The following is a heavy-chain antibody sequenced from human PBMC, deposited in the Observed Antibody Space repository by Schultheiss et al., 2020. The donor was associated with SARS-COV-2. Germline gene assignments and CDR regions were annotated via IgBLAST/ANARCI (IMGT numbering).Heavy chain of an antibody. D-gene: IGHD2-15*01. CDR3: ARVGYCGGGSCRGLDWYFDV. V-gene: IGHV4-4*07. Sequence: SETLSLTCTVSGGSISSYYWSWIRQPAGKGLEWIGRIYTSGSTNYNPSLKSRVTMSVDTSKNQFSLKLSSVTAADTAVYYCARVGYCGGGSCRGLDWYFDVWGRGTLVTVSS. J-gene: IGHJ2*01. CDR2: IYTSGST. CDR1: GGSISSYY.